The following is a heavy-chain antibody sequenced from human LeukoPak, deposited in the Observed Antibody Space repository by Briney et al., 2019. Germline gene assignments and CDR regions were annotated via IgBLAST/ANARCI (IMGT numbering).Heavy chain of an antibody. Sequence: GGSLRLSCAASGFTFDDYGMSWVRQAPGKGLEWVSGISWNGATTDYADSVKGRFTTSRDNAKNSLYLQMNSLRAEDTALYYCARQRGLLTTPLDHWGQGTLVTDSS. D-gene: IGHD3-9*01. CDR3: ARQRGLLTTPLDH. CDR1: GFTFDDYG. V-gene: IGHV3-20*04. CDR2: ISWNGATT. J-gene: IGHJ4*02.